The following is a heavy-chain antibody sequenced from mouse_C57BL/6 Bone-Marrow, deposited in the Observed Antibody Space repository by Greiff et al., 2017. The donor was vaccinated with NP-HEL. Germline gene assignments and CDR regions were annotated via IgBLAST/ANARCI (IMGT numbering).Heavy chain of an antibody. D-gene: IGHD2-10*02. J-gene: IGHJ2*01. Sequence: QVQLQQPGAELVMPGASVKLSCKASGYTFTSYWMHWVKQRPGQGLKWIGEIDPSDSYTNYNQKFKGKSTLTVDKSSSTAYMQLSSLTSEDSAVYYCAREEFGNYVYFDYWGQGTTLTVSS. CDR1: GYTFTSYW. CDR2: IDPSDSYT. V-gene: IGHV1-69*01. CDR3: AREEFGNYVYFDY.